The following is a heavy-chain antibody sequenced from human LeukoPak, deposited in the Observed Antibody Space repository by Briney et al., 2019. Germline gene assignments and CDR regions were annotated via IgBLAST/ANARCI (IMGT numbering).Heavy chain of an antibody. J-gene: IGHJ3*02. D-gene: IGHD3-22*01. CDR2: INHSGST. Sequence: SETLSRTCAVYGGSFSGYYWSWIRQPPGKGLEWIGEINHSGSTNYNPSLKSRVTISVDTSKNQFSLKLSSVTAADTAVYYCARDLHYYDSSGTIWGQGTMVTVSS. CDR1: GGSFSGYY. CDR3: ARDLHYYDSSGTI. V-gene: IGHV4-34*01.